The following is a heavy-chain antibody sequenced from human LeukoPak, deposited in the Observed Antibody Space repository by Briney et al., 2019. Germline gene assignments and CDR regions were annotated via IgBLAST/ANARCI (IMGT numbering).Heavy chain of an antibody. D-gene: IGHD6-13*01. CDR3: VKAAGSWYGYFDY. Sequence: QPGGSLRLSCSASGFTFSNYAIHWVRQAPGKGLEYVSTISNNGGNTNYADSVKGRFTISRDNSKNTAYLQMSSLRAEDTAVYYCVKAAGSWYGYFDYWGQGTLVTVSS. CDR1: GFTFSNYA. V-gene: IGHV3-64D*06. J-gene: IGHJ4*02. CDR2: ISNNGGNT.